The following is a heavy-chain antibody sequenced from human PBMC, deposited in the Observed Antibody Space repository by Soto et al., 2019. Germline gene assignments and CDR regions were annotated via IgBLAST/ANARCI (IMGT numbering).Heavy chain of an antibody. CDR1: GFTVRNSD. J-gene: IGHJ4*02. D-gene: IGHD6-19*01. CDR3: ASDRGAVPGD. Sequence: EVQLVESGGGLVQPGGSLRLSCAGSGFTVRNSDMSWVRQAPGKGLEWVSVIYLGGIIYYADSVRGRFTISRDNYKNNFSLQMNSLTVEDPVVYYCASDRGAVPGDWVQGTLVTVSS. CDR2: IYLGGII. V-gene: IGHV3-66*01.